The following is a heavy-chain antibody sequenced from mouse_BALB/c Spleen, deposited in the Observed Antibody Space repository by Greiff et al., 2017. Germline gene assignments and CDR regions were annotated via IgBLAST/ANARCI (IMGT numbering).Heavy chain of an antibody. Sequence: EVMLVESGGGLVKPGGSLKLSCAASGFTFSSYTMSWVRQTPEKRLEWVATISSGGSYTYYPDSVKGRFTISRDNAKNTLYLQMSSLKSEDTAMYYCTRDGYGNYVGAMDYWGQGTSVTVSS. J-gene: IGHJ4*01. CDR2: ISSGGSYT. CDR1: GFTFSSYT. D-gene: IGHD2-10*02. V-gene: IGHV5-6-4*01. CDR3: TRDGYGNYVGAMDY.